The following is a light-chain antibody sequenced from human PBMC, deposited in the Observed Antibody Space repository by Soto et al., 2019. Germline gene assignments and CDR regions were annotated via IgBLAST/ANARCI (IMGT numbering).Light chain of an antibody. Sequence: PGERATLSCRASQSINSDHLAWYQHRRGQAPRLLMYGASRRATGSPDRFSGSGSETDFTLSISRLEPEDFAVYYCQYFGSSPHTFGGGTKVEIK. CDR1: QSINSDH. J-gene: IGKJ4*01. CDR2: GAS. V-gene: IGKV3-20*01. CDR3: QYFGSSPHT.